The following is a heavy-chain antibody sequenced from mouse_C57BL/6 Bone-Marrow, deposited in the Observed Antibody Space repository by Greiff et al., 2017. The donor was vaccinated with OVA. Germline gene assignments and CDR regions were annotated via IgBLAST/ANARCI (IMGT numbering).Heavy chain of an antibody. V-gene: IGHV1-15*01. D-gene: IGHD2-1*01. CDR2: IDPETGGT. Sequence: QVQLQQSGAELVRPGASVTLSCKASGYTFTDYEMHWVKQTPVHGLEWIGAIDPETGGTAYNQKFKGKAILTADKSSSTAYMELRSLTSEDSAVYYCTRCEDYGNSRWYFDVWGTGTTVTVSS. J-gene: IGHJ1*03. CDR3: TRCEDYGNSRWYFDV. CDR1: GYTFTDYE.